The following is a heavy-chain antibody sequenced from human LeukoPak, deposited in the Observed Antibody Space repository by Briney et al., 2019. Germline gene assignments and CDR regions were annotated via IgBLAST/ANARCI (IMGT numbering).Heavy chain of an antibody. CDR1: GFTFSRYE. CDR2: ISSRGDSI. D-gene: IGHD4-23*01. Sequence: GGSLRLSCAASGFTFSRYEMNWVRQAPGKGLEWVSYISSRGDSIKYADSVKGRFTISRDNAKNSRYLQMNSLRVEDTAVYYCARESYGGSSEFDYWGRGTLVTVSS. V-gene: IGHV3-48*03. CDR3: ARESYGGSSEFDY. J-gene: IGHJ4*02.